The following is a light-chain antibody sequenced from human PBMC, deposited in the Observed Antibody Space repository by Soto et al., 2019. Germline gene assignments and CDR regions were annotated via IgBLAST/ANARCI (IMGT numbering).Light chain of an antibody. J-gene: IGKJ4*01. Sequence: EIVLTQSPGTLSLSPGERATLSCRASQSVSNSYLAWYQQKPGQAPRLLIYGASSRATGIPDRFSGSGSGTDFTLTISRLEPEDFAVYHCQQSGSSPITFGGGTKVDIK. V-gene: IGKV3-20*01. CDR3: QQSGSSPIT. CDR2: GAS. CDR1: QSVSNSY.